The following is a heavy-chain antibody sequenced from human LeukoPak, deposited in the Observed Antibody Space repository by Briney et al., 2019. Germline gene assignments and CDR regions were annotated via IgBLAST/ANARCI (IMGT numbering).Heavy chain of an antibody. CDR2: ISGSGGRT. V-gene: IGHV3-23*01. CDR3: ARGPYSYGQMDY. Sequence: GGSLRLSCADSGFTFSTYAMTWVRQAPGKGLEWVSTISGSGGRTFYADSVKGRFAISRDDSKNTLYLQMNSLRAEDTAVYYCARGPYSYGQMDYWGQGTLVTVSS. D-gene: IGHD5-18*01. J-gene: IGHJ4*02. CDR1: GFTFSTYA.